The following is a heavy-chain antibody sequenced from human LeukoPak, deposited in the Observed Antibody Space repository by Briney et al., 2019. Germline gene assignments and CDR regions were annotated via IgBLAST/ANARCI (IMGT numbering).Heavy chain of an antibody. D-gene: IGHD3-10*01. CDR2: IIPIFGTA. CDR1: GGTFSSYA. Sequence: SVKVSCKASGGTFSSYAISWVRQAPGQGLEWMGGIIPIFGTANYAQKFQGRVTITADESTSTAYMELSSLRSEDTAVYYCARGTMVRGVIGYYYYMDVWGKGTTVTISS. J-gene: IGHJ6*03. V-gene: IGHV1-69*13. CDR3: ARGTMVRGVIGYYYYMDV.